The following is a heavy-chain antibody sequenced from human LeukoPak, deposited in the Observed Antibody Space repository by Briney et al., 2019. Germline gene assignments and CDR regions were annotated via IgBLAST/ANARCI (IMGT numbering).Heavy chain of an antibody. CDR3: ARDRSISAAGDTY. J-gene: IGHJ4*02. V-gene: IGHV3-74*01. D-gene: IGHD6-13*01. CDR1: GYTFSDYW. CDR2: VNRDGSST. Sequence: GGSLRLSCAASGYTFSDYWMHWVRQAPGKGLVWVSRVNRDGSSTSYADSVKGRFTISRDNAKNTLSLQMNSLRAEDTAVYYCARDRSISAAGDTYWGQGTLVTVSS.